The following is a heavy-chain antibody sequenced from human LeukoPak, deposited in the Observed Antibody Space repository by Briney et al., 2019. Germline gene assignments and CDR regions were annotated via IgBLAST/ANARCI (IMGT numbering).Heavy chain of an antibody. Sequence: GGSLRLSCAASGFIFSSNAMSWVRQAPGKGLEWVAALSSSGGSTYYADSVKGRFTISRDNSKNTLYLQMNSLRAEDTAVYYCARENKAAAGDYWGQGTLVTVSS. CDR2: LSSSGGST. CDR3: ARENKAAAGDY. D-gene: IGHD6-13*01. CDR1: GFIFSSNA. J-gene: IGHJ4*02. V-gene: IGHV3-23*01.